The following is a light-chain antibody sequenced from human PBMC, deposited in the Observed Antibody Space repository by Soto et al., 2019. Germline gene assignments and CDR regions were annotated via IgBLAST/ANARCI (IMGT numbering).Light chain of an antibody. CDR1: QSVSSY. Sequence: DIVLTQSPATLSLSPGERATLHCRASQSVSSYLAWYQQKPGQAPRLLIYGASTRATGFPARFSGSGSGTDFTLTINSLQSEDFAVYYCQQYNNWPRTFGQG. CDR2: GAS. J-gene: IGKJ2*01. CDR3: QQYNNWPRT. V-gene: IGKV3-15*01.